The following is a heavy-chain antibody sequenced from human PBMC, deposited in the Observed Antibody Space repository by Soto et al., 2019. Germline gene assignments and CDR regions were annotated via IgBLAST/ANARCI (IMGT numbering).Heavy chain of an antibody. CDR1: GGSISNHY. Sequence: QVQLQESGPGLVKPSDTLSLTCSVSGGSISNHYWSWIRQPPGKGLEWIGYIYYNGNTNYNPSLKSRVTMSADTSRNQISLKLTTVSAVDTAVYYCTRANWYSEYWGQGTLVTVSS. J-gene: IGHJ4*02. CDR3: TRANWYSEY. CDR2: IYYNGNT. D-gene: IGHD7-27*01. V-gene: IGHV4-59*11.